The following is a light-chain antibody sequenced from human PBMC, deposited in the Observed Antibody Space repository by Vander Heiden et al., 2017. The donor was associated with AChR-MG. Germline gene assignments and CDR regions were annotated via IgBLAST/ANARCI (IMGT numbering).Light chain of an antibody. CDR2: GNK. Sequence: QSILTQPPSVSGAPGQRVSISCTRSNSNIGAPYDVHWYQQPPGTAPRLLIYGNKIRPSGVPARFSASKSGTSASLAITGLQTEDEADYYCQTYDSVVKGWVFGGGTKL. J-gene: IGLJ3*02. CDR3: QTYDSVVKGWV. CDR1: NSNIGAPYD. V-gene: IGLV1-40*01.